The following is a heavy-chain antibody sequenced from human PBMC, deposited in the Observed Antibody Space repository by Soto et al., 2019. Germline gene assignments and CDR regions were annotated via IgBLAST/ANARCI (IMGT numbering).Heavy chain of an antibody. CDR1: GDSISSYY. CDR3: ARGLISGYYLYDAFDI. J-gene: IGHJ3*02. CDR2: IYYSGST. V-gene: IGHV4-59*01. Sequence: PXETLSLTCTVSGDSISSYYWSWIRQPPGKGLEWIGYIYYSGSTNYNPSLKSRVTISVDTSKNQFSLKLSSVTAADTAVYYCARGLISGYYLYDAFDIWGQGTMVTVSS. D-gene: IGHD3-22*01.